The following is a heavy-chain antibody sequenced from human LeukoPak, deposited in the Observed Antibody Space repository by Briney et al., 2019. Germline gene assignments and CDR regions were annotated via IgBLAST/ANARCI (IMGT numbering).Heavy chain of an antibody. CDR1: GGSICSYY. D-gene: IGHD1-26*01. V-gene: IGHV4-4*07. J-gene: IGHJ4*02. CDR3: ARDGSPSGSYYDVYYFDY. CDR2: IYTSGST. Sequence: SETLSLTCTVSGGSICSYYWSWIRQPAGKGLEWIGRIYTSGSTDYNPSLKSRVTMSVDTSKNQFSLKLSSVTAADTAVYYCARDGSPSGSYYDVYYFDYWGQGTLVTVSS.